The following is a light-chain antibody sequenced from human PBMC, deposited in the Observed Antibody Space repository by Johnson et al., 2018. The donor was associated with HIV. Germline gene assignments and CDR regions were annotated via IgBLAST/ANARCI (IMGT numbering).Light chain of an antibody. Sequence: QSVLTQPPSVSAAPGQKVTISCSGSSSNIGKNYVSWYQHLAGTAPKLLIYDNNKRPSGIPDRFSGSKSGTSATLGITGLQTGDEADYYCGTWDASLSAGVFGTGTKVTVL. J-gene: IGLJ1*01. CDR3: GTWDASLSAGV. V-gene: IGLV1-51*01. CDR2: DNN. CDR1: SSNIGKNY.